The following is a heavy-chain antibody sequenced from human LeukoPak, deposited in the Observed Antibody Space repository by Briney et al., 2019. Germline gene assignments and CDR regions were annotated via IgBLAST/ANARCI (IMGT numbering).Heavy chain of an antibody. CDR3: ARDGYSGYHLYC. J-gene: IGHJ4*02. Sequence: SVKVSCKTSGGTFSSYAISWVRQAPGQGLEWMGRIIPIFGTANYAQKFQGRVTITTDQSTSTAYMELSSLRSEDTAVYYCARDGYSGYHLYCWGQGTLVTVSS. CDR2: IIPIFGTA. D-gene: IGHD5-12*01. V-gene: IGHV1-69*05. CDR1: GGTFSSYA.